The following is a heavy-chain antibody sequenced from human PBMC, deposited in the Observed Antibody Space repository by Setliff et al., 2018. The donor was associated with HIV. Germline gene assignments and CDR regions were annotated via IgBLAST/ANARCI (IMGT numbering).Heavy chain of an antibody. D-gene: IGHD3-22*01. CDR2: IDWDDDK. CDR3: AREGYYDSGGYSYLDY. Sequence: PTETLTLTCTFSGFSLSTSGIRVSWIRQPPGKALEWLARIDWDDDKFYSTSLKTRLTISRGTSKNQVVLTMTNMDPVDTATYYCAREGYYDSGGYSYLDYWGQGTLVTVSS. J-gene: IGHJ4*02. V-gene: IGHV2-70*04. CDR1: GFSLSTSGIR.